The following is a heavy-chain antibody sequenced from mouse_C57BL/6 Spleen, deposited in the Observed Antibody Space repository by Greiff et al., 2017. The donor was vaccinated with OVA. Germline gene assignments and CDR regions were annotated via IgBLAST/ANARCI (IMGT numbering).Heavy chain of an antibody. Sequence: VQLQQSGPELVKPGASVKISCKASGYSFTGYYMNWVKQSPEKSLEWIGEINPSTGGTTYNQKFKAKATLTVDKSSSTAYMQLKSLTSEDSAVYYCARGDYALYFDYWGQGTTLTVSS. CDR1: GYSFTGYY. CDR3: ARGDYALYFDY. V-gene: IGHV1-42*01. CDR2: INPSTGGT. D-gene: IGHD2-4*01. J-gene: IGHJ2*01.